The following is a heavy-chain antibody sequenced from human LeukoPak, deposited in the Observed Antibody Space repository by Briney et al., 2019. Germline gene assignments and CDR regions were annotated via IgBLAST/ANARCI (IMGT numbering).Heavy chain of an antibody. Sequence: GASVKVSCKASGYTFTSYGISWVRQAPGQGLEWMGWISAYNGNTNYAQKLQGRVTMTRDTSTSTVYMELSSLRSEDTAMYYCARDRTHYYESSGYYSRWEYWGQGTLVTVSS. V-gene: IGHV1-18*01. CDR1: GYTFTSYG. D-gene: IGHD3-22*01. CDR2: ISAYNGNT. J-gene: IGHJ4*02. CDR3: ARDRTHYYESSGYYSRWEY.